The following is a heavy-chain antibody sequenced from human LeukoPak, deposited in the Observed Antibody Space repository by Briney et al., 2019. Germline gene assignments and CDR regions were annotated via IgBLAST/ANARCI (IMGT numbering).Heavy chain of an antibody. D-gene: IGHD6-13*01. CDR3: ARDLRSWYNDFYYGMDV. CDR1: GGSMSSSSYY. J-gene: IGHJ6*02. Sequence: ETLSLTCTVSGGSMSSSSYYWGWIRQSPGKGLEWIGNINYSGSTYYNPSLKSRVTISVDTSKKQFSLKLSSVTAADTAVYYCARDLRSWYNDFYYGMDVWGQATTVTVSS. V-gene: IGHV4-39*07. CDR2: INYSGST.